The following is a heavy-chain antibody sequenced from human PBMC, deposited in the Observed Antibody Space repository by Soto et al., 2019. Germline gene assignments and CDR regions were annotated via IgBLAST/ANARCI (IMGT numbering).Heavy chain of an antibody. Sequence: GGSLRLSCAASGFTFSSFAMSWVRQAPGKGLEWVSGISGSGGSTYYADSVKGRFTISRDNSKNTLYLQMNSLRAEDTAVYYCAKEADYYGSGSYYKVFDYWGQGTLVTVSS. J-gene: IGHJ4*02. CDR2: ISGSGGST. V-gene: IGHV3-23*01. D-gene: IGHD3-10*01. CDR1: GFTFSSFA. CDR3: AKEADYYGSGSYYKVFDY.